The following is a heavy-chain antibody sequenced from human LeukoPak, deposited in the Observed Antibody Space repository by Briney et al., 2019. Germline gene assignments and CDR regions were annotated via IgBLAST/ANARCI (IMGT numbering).Heavy chain of an antibody. D-gene: IGHD2-15*01. CDR3: TRDLRISGGWYSDH. J-gene: IGHJ4*02. CDR2: IRSKAHGGTT. V-gene: IGHV3-49*04. CDR1: GFTFGDYA. Sequence: GRSLRLSCTASGFTFGDYAVSWVRQAPGKGLEWVGFIRSKAHGGTTEYAASVKGRLTISRDDSKSIAYLQVNGLKIEDTAVYYCTRDLRISGGWYSDHWGQGTLVTVSS.